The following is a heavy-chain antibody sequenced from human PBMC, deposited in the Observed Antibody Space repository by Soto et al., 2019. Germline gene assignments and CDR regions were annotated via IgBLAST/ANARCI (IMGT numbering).Heavy chain of an antibody. CDR3: ARDQVAPGIAVSHYGMDV. CDR2: IIPIFGTA. D-gene: IGHD6-19*01. V-gene: IGHV1-69*01. Sequence: QVQLVQSGAEVKKPGSSVKVSCKASGGTFSSYAISWVRQAPGQGLEWMGGIIPIFGTATYAQKFQGRVTITADESTSTAYMELSSLRSEDTAVYYCARDQVAPGIAVSHYGMDVWGQGTTVTVSS. CDR1: GGTFSSYA. J-gene: IGHJ6*02.